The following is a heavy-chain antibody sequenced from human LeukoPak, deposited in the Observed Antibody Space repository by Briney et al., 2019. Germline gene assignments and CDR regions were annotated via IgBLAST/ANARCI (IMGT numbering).Heavy chain of an antibody. D-gene: IGHD1-26*01. V-gene: IGHV3-21*01. J-gene: IGHJ4*02. CDR2: ISSSSSYI. CDR1: GFTFSSYS. CDR3: ARVRWYSGSYPIDY. Sequence: GGSLRLSCAASGFTFSSYSMNWVRQAPGKGLEWVSSISSSSSYIYYADSVKGRFTISRDNAKNSLYLQMNSLRAEGTAVYYCARVRWYSGSYPIDYWGQGTLVTVSS.